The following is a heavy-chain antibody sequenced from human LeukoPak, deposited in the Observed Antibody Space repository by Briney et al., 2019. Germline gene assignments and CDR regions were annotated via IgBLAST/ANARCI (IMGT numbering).Heavy chain of an antibody. CDR2: LNSDGSST. V-gene: IGHV3-74*01. J-gene: IGHJ4*02. CDR3: ARVYCSGDNCWFDY. CDR1: GFTFSSYW. D-gene: IGHD2-15*01. Sequence: PGGSLRLSCAASGFTFSSYWLHWVRQAPGKGLVWVSRLNSDGSSTSYADSVKGRFTISRDNAKNTLYLQMNSLRAEDTAVHYCARVYCSGDNCWFDYWGQGTLVTVSS.